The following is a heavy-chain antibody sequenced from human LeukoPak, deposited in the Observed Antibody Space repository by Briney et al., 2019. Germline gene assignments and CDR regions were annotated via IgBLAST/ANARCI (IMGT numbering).Heavy chain of an antibody. CDR3: ARGGLVRSPRGYFDF. J-gene: IGHJ4*02. V-gene: IGHV6-1*01. Sequence: SQTLSLTCAISGDSVSSNTGGWNWIRQSRSRGLEWRGRTYYRSKWYYDYAVSVKSRISINLATSTHQFSLQLNSVTPDDPAAYYCARGGLVRSPRGYFDFWGQGTLVTVSS. CDR1: GDSVSSNTGG. CDR2: TYYRSKWYY. D-gene: IGHD1-26*01.